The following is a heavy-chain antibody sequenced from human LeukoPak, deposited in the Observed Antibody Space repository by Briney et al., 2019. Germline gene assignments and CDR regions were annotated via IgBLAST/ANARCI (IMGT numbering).Heavy chain of an antibody. CDR3: AKEGASMARAQLFDY. CDR2: ISGSGDST. V-gene: IGHV3-23*01. Sequence: GGSLRLSCAASGFTFSSYAMTWVRQAPGKGLEWVSGISGSGDSTYYADSVKGRFTISRDYSKNTLYLQMHSLRAEDTAVYYCAKEGASMARAQLFDYWGQGTLVTVS. CDR1: GFTFSSYA. J-gene: IGHJ4*02. D-gene: IGHD3-10*01.